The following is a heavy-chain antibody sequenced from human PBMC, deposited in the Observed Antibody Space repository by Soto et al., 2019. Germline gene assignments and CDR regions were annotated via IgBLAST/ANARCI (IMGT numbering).Heavy chain of an antibody. Sequence: PGGSLRLSCAASGFTFSSYGMHWVRQAPGKGLEWVSTISGSATNTYYADSVKGRFTISRDNSRDTLYLEMNTLRAEDTAVYYCAKGAAGLLWFCDFWGQGTLVTVSS. V-gene: IGHV3-23*01. CDR3: AKGAAGLLWFCDF. CDR1: GFTFSSYG. D-gene: IGHD3-10*01. J-gene: IGHJ4*02. CDR2: ISGSATNT.